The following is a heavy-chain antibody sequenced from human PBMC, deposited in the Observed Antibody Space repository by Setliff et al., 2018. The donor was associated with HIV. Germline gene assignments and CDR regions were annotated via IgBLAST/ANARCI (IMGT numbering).Heavy chain of an antibody. D-gene: IGHD2-2*01. V-gene: IGHV3-11*04. Sequence: GGSLRLSCAASGFTFSDYYMSWIRQAPGKGLEWVSYISSSGNTIYYADSVRGRFTISRDNARDSLYLQMSSLRAEDTAVYYCVRDTTSGWMLTNWGQGTLVTVSS. CDR2: ISSSGNTI. CDR3: VRDTTSGWMLTN. CDR1: GFTFSDYY. J-gene: IGHJ4*02.